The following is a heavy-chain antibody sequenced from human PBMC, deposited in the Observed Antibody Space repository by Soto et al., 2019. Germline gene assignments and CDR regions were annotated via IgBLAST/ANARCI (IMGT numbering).Heavy chain of an antibody. D-gene: IGHD5-12*01. J-gene: IGHJ4*02. CDR1: GFTFSSNA. CDR2: IGGTTDNT. Sequence: PGGSLRLSCAASGFTFSSNAMSWVRQAPGKGLEWVSAIGGTTDNTYYADSVKGRFTISRDNSKNTLYLQMNSLRAEDTAVYYCARDTINGYWGQGTLVTVSS. V-gene: IGHV3-23*01. CDR3: ARDTINGY.